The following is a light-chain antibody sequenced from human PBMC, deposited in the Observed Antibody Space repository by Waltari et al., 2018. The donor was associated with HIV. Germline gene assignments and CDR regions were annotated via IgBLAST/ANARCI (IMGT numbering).Light chain of an antibody. J-gene: IGLJ1*01. CDR2: SLD. V-gene: IGLV1-44*01. Sequence: QSVLPQTPSASGTPGQRVIVPCSGSSPNLGSNTVTWYQQLPGAAPRLLIHSLDQRPSGVPDRFSGSKSGASASLAISGLQSEDEADYYCAAWDDSLNAYVFGGGTKVTVL. CDR1: SPNLGSNT. CDR3: AAWDDSLNAYV.